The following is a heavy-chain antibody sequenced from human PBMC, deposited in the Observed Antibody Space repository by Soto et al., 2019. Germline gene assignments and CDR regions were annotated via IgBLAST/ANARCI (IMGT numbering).Heavy chain of an antibody. CDR3: SSLACGVRGYRPYYYYGMDV. J-gene: IGHJ6*02. V-gene: IGHV1-69*02. CDR2: IIPILGIA. D-gene: IGHD2-15*01. CDR1: GGTFSSYT. Sequence: QVQLVQSGAEVKKPGSSVKVSCKASGGTFSSYTISWVRQAPGQGLEWMGMIIPILGIANYAQKFQGRVTITADKCTSTAYMELSSLRSEDTAVYYCSSLACGVRGYRPYYYYGMDVWGQGTTVTFSS.